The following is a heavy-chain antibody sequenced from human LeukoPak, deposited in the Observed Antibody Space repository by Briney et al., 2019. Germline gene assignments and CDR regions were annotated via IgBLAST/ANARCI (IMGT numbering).Heavy chain of an antibody. J-gene: IGHJ4*02. V-gene: IGHV1-46*01. Sequence: GASVKVSCKASGYTFTSYYMHWVRQAPGQGLEWMGIINPSGGSTSYAQKFQGRVTMTRDTSTSTVYMELSSLRSEDTAVYYCARDGSRGLRLGELSFGEETHFDYWGQGTLVTVSS. CDR2: INPSGGST. D-gene: IGHD3-16*02. CDR3: ARDGSRGLRLGELSFGEETHFDY. CDR1: GYTFTSYY.